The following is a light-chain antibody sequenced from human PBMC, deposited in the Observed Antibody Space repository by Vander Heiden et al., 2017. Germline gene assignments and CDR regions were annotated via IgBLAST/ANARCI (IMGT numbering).Light chain of an antibody. CDR1: ALPKQY. Sequence: SYELTQPPPVSVPPGQTARITCSGDALPKQYAYWYQQKPGQAPVLVIYKDSERPSGIPERFSGSSSGTTVTLTISGVQAEDEADYYCQSAESSGTRVFGGGTKLTVL. V-gene: IGLV3-25*03. CDR3: QSAESSGTRV. CDR2: KDS. J-gene: IGLJ3*02.